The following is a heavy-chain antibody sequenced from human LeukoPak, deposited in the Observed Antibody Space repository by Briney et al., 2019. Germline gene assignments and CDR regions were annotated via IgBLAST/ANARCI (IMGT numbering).Heavy chain of an antibody. CDR3: AITIFGVVIPY. Sequence: SETLSLTCTVSGGSISSSSYYWGWIRQPPGKGLEWIGSIYYSGSTYYNPSLKSRVTISVDTSKNQFSLKLSSVTAADTAVYYCAITIFGVVIPYWGQGTLVTVSS. D-gene: IGHD3-3*01. CDR2: IYYSGST. V-gene: IGHV4-39*01. J-gene: IGHJ4*02. CDR1: GGSISSSSYY.